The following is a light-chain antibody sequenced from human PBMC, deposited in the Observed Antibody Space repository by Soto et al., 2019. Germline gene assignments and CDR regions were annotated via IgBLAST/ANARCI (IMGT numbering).Light chain of an antibody. CDR2: KAS. Sequence: DVQLTQSPSTLSASVGDRVTITCRASPSVNIWLAWYQQKPGKAPKLLIYKASSLQSGVPSRFSGSGSGAEFTLTISSLQPDDFATYYCQQYNSYLWTFGQGTTVEI. CDR1: PSVNIW. J-gene: IGKJ1*01. CDR3: QQYNSYLWT. V-gene: IGKV1-5*03.